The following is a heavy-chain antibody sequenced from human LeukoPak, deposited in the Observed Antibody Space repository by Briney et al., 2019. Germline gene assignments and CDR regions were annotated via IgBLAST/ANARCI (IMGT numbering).Heavy chain of an antibody. V-gene: IGHV3-74*01. Sequence: GGSLRLSCGASVHTFRRYWMHWVRQAPRKGVVCVSRINSDGSSTSCGDPVRGLFTISRDNAKNTLYLQMNSLRAEATAVYYCARVQLSGYCSGGSCYSLRSYYYYGMDVWGQGTTVTVSS. D-gene: IGHD2-15*01. J-gene: IGHJ6*02. CDR1: VHTFRRYW. CDR2: INSDGSST. CDR3: ARVQLSGYCSGGSCYSLRSYYYYGMDV.